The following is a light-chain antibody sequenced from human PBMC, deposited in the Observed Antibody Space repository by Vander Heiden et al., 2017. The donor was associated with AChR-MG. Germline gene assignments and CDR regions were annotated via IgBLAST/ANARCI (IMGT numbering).Light chain of an antibody. CDR3: QQRSNWSWT. CDR1: QSVSSY. V-gene: IGKV3-11*01. Sequence: EIVLTQSPATLSLSPGERATRSCRASQSVSSYLAWYQQKPGQAPRLLIYDASKRATGIPARFSGSGSGTDFTLTISSLEPEDFAVYYCQQRSNWSWTFGQGTKVETK. CDR2: DAS. J-gene: IGKJ1*01.